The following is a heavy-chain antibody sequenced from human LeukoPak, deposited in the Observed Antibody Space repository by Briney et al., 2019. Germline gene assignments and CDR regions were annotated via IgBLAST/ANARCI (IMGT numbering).Heavy chain of an antibody. V-gene: IGHV3-11*06. CDR2: LKGDNGDI. Sequence: PGGSLRLSCAASGFTFSAFYMSWLRQTPGKGLEYLSYLKGDNGDINYADSVRGRFTISRDNTKNSLYLQMNNLRAEDTAVYHCARVLGGYASYEGNWGQGTLVTVSS. CDR1: GFTFSAFY. D-gene: IGHD5-12*01. CDR3: ARVLGGYASYEGN. J-gene: IGHJ4*02.